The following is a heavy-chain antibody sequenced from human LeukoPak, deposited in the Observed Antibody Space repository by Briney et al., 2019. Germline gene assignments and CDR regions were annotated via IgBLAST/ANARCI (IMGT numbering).Heavy chain of an antibody. J-gene: IGHJ6*02. D-gene: IGHD3-10*01. CDR2: INPNSGGT. Sequence: ASVKVSCKASGYTFTVYYMHWVRQAPGQGLGWMGWINPNSGGTNYAQKFQGRVTMTRDTSISTAYMELSRLRSDDTAVYYCARGYYYGSGSYYPYYYCYGMDVWGQGTTVTVSS. V-gene: IGHV1-2*02. CDR1: GYTFTVYY. CDR3: ARGYYYGSGSYYPYYYCYGMDV.